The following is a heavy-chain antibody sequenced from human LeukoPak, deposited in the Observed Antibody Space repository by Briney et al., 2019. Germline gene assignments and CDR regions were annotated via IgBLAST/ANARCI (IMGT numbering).Heavy chain of an antibody. CDR2: IIPIFGIA. J-gene: IGHJ6*02. D-gene: IGHD2-15*01. CDR1: GGTFSSYA. CDR3: ARDPDEVAGSYGMDV. V-gene: IGHV1-69*13. Sequence: ASVKVSCKASGGTFSSYAISWVRQAPGQGLEWMGGIIPIFGIANYAQKFQGRVTITADESTSTAYMELSSLRSEDTAVYYCARDPDEVAGSYGMDVWGQGTTVTVSS.